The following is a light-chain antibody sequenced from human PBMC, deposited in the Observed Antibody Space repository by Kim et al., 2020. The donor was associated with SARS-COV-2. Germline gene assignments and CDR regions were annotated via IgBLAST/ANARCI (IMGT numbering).Light chain of an antibody. J-gene: IGKJ2*01. CDR3: QQYRNLPYT. V-gene: IGKV1-33*01. Sequence: SASVGDRVTIACQASQDISHSLNWYQQKAGNAPNLLIYDVSNLATGVPLRFSGSGSGTDFTLTISGLQPEDSATYYCQQYRNLPYTFGQGTKLEIK. CDR2: DVS. CDR1: QDISHS.